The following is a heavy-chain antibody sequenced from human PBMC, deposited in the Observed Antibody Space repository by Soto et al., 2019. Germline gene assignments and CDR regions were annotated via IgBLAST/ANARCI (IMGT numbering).Heavy chain of an antibody. CDR1: GYRFTAYW. D-gene: IGHD2-15*01. CDR3: GWFLRGFANWCDP. V-gene: IGHV5-51*01. Sequence: PGESLKLSCKLSGYRFTAYWIACVPQMPGKDLEGMGIIYPDDSHTRYSPAFQGRVTISADKSLNTAYPHWSSPKASDPAMCCFGWFLRGFANWCDPWGPGTLVTVSS. J-gene: IGHJ5*02. CDR2: IYPDDSHT.